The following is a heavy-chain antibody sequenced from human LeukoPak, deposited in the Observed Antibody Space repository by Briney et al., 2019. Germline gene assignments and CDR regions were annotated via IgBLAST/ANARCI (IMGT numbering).Heavy chain of an antibody. CDR2: YHYGGST. Sequence: SETLSLTCAFSGGSVNSHFCSWVRHSPGKELEWIGYYHYGGSTLYNPSLSSRVTISVDASKNHFSLRLNSVTPADTGVYYCAIMGSAYGNAFDVWGQGTMVTVSP. J-gene: IGHJ3*01. CDR3: AIMGSAYGNAFDV. V-gene: IGHV4-59*02. D-gene: IGHD3-3*01. CDR1: GGSVNSHF.